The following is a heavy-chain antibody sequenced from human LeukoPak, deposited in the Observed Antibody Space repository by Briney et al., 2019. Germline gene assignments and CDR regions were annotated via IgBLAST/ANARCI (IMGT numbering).Heavy chain of an antibody. Sequence: SETLSLTCTVSGGSISSYYWSRIRQPAGKGLEWIGRIYTSGSTNYNPSLKSRVTMSVDTSKNQFSLKLSSVTAADTAVYYCARDYDSSGRTTDAFDIWGQGTMVTVSS. CDR3: ARDYDSSGRTTDAFDI. V-gene: IGHV4-4*07. D-gene: IGHD3-22*01. CDR1: GGSISSYY. J-gene: IGHJ3*02. CDR2: IYTSGST.